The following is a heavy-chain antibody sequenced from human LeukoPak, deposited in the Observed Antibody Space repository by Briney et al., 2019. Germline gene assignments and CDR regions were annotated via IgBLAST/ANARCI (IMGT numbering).Heavy chain of an antibody. CDR1: GGSMISYF. CDR2: IHTSGST. J-gene: IGHJ4*02. CDR3: ARAGYYYDGSGYYYADY. V-gene: IGHV4-4*07. D-gene: IGHD3-22*01. Sequence: TSQTLSLTWIVAGGSMISYFCSWIRQPSPNSLVSLGRIHTSGSTNYNPSLKSRVTMSVDTSKNQFSLKLSSVTAADTAVYYCARAGYYYDGSGYYYADYWGQGTLVTVSS.